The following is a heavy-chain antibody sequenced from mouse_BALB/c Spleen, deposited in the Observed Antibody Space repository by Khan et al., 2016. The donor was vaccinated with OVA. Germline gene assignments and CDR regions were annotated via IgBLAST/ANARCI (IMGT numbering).Heavy chain of an antibody. CDR3: AKGLWSYYFALDY. CDR2: IWGGGTT. CDR1: GFSLTDYG. Sequence: QVQLKQSGPGLVAPSQSLSITCTVSGFSLTDYGVSWIRQPPGKGLEWLGVIWGGGTTYYYSALISRLSISKDNPKSQVFLKMNSLHTDDTAMYYCAKGLWSYYFALDYWGQGTSVTVSS. D-gene: IGHD1-1*02. V-gene: IGHV2-6-5*01. J-gene: IGHJ4*01.